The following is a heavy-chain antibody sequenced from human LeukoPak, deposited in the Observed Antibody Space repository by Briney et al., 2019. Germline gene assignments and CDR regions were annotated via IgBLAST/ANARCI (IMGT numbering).Heavy chain of an antibody. J-gene: IGHJ4*02. CDR2: INPNSGGT. Sequence: ASVKVSCMASGYTFTGYYMHWVRQAAGQGLEWMGWINPNSGGTNYAQKFQGRVTMTRGTSISAAYMELSRLRSDDTAVYYCAREMGFRFLEWFHALDYWGQGTLVTVSS. D-gene: IGHD3-3*01. V-gene: IGHV1-2*02. CDR1: GYTFTGYY. CDR3: AREMGFRFLEWFHALDY.